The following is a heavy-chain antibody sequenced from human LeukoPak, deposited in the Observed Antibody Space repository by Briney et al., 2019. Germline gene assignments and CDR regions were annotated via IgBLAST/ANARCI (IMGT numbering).Heavy chain of an antibody. V-gene: IGHV3-66*01. Sequence: GGSLRLSCAASGFTVSTNYMSWVARAQGKGLEWVSVIYSGGTTYYADSVKGRFTISRDNSKNTLYLQMNSLRAEDTAVYYCARDRGGSRSDCWGQGTLVTVSS. J-gene: IGHJ4*02. CDR2: IYSGGTT. CDR3: ARDRGGSRSDC. D-gene: IGHD6-13*01. CDR1: GFTVSTNY.